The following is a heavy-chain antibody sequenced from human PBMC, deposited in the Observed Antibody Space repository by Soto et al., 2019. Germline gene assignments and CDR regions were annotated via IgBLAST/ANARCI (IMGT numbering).Heavy chain of an antibody. CDR2: ISYDGSNK. V-gene: IGHV3-30*18. D-gene: IGHD5-12*01. CDR3: AKDREYSGYGIIDY. Sequence: PGGSLRLSCAASGFTFSSYGTHWVRQAPGKGLEWVAVISYDGSNKYYADSVKGQFTISRDNSKNTLYLQMNSLRAEDTAVYYCAKDREYSGYGIIDYWGQGTLVTVSS. J-gene: IGHJ4*02. CDR1: GFTFSSYG.